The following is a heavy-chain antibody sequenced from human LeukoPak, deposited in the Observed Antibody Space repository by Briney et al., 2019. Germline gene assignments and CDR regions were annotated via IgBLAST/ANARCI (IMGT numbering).Heavy chain of an antibody. CDR3: ARDPRIAAAPDVRP. CDR1: GGSISSGSYY. V-gene: IGHV4-61*02. J-gene: IGHJ5*02. Sequence: SETLSLTCTVSGGSISSGSYYWSWIRQPAGKGLEWIGRIYTSGSTNYNPSLQSRVTISVETSKNQFSLKLSSVTAADTAVYYCARDPRIAAAPDVRPWGQGTLVTVSS. CDR2: IYTSGST. D-gene: IGHD6-13*01.